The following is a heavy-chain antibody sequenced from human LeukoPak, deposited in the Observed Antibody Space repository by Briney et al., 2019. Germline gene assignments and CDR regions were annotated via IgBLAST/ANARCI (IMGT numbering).Heavy chain of an antibody. CDR2: ISDNSGDT. Sequence: ASVKVSRKASGYTFTLNGISWVRQAPGRGLEWMGWISDNSGDTIYAEKFHGRVTLTRDTSTGTAYMALNSLTYDDTAVYYCARDRWYGFDYWGQGTLVTVSS. CDR3: ARDRWYGFDY. J-gene: IGHJ4*02. CDR1: GYTFTLNG. D-gene: IGHD6-13*01. V-gene: IGHV1-18*01.